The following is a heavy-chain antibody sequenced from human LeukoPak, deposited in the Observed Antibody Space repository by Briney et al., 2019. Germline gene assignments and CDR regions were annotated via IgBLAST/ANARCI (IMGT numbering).Heavy chain of an antibody. D-gene: IGHD1-26*01. V-gene: IGHV4-59*12. J-gene: IGHJ4*02. CDR2: ISYSGST. CDR1: GGSINSNY. CDR3: ARGRQVGNTGYYFDY. Sequence: SETLSLTCTVSGGSINSNYWSWIRQPPEEGLEWIGYISYSGSTNYNPSLKSRVTISLDTSKSQFSLNLNSVTAADTAVYYCARGRQVGNTGYYFDYWGQGTLVTVSS.